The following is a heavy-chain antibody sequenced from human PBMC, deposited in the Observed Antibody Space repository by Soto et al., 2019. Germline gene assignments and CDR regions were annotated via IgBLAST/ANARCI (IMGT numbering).Heavy chain of an antibody. CDR2: ISYDGSNK. Sequence: QVQLVESGGGVVQPGRSLRLSCAASGFTFSSYAMHWVRQAPGKGLEWVAVISYDGSNKYYADSVKGRFTISRDNSKNRLYLQMTSLRAEDPAVYYCARDGLGGGRFDYWGQGTLVTVSS. V-gene: IGHV3-30-3*01. CDR1: GFTFSSYA. D-gene: IGHD1-26*01. J-gene: IGHJ4*02. CDR3: ARDGLGGGRFDY.